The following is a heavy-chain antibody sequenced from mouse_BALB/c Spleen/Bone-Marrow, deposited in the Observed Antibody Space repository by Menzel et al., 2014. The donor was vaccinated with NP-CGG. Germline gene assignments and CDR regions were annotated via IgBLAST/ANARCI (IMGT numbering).Heavy chain of an antibody. V-gene: IGHV1-80*01. J-gene: IGHJ2*01. CDR1: GYAFSSYW. D-gene: IGHD1-1*01. Sequence: VQGVESGAELVRPGSSAKISCKASGYAFSSYWMVWVKQRPGQGLEWIGQIYPGDGDTNYNGKFKGKATLTVDKSSSTAYMQLSGLTSGDSAVYFCARSGYGSNYDYWGQGTTLTVSS. CDR2: IYPGDGDT. CDR3: ARSGYGSNYDY.